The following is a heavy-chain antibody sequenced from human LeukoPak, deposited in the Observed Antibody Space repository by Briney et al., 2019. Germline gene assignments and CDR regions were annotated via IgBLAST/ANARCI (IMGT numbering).Heavy chain of an antibody. CDR2: ISGSGDNT. J-gene: IGHJ6*01. CDR3: AKMKGHPLPKYYMDV. Sequence: GGSLRLSCAASGFTLSGFAMSWVRRTRGKGLEWVSGISGSGDNTLYADSVKGRFTISRDNSKNTPYLEMNSLRAEDTAIYYCAKMKGHPLPKYYMDVWGQGTTVTVSS. V-gene: IGHV3-23*01. D-gene: IGHD1-26*01. CDR1: GFTLSGFA.